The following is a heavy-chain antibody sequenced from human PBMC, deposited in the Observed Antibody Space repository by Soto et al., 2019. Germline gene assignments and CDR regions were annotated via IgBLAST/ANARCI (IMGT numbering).Heavy chain of an antibody. V-gene: IGHV4-59*01. J-gene: IGHJ4*02. Sequence: PSETLSLTCTVSGGSISNNYWTWIRQPPGKGLEWIGYIQYTGTTNYNPSLRSRVSMSVDMSKNQFSLKLGSVTAADTAVYYCARDRNYDFWSGPYFDYWGQGTLVTVSS. CDR1: GGSISNNY. CDR2: IQYTGTT. CDR3: ARDRNYDFWSGPYFDY. D-gene: IGHD3-3*01.